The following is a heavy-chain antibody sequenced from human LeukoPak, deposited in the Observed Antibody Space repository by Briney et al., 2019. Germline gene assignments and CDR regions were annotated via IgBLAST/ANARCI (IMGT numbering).Heavy chain of an antibody. V-gene: IGHV1-2*02. CDR2: INPNSGDT. J-gene: IGHJ3*02. CDR3: ARDVIGDHGAFDI. CDR1: GYTFTGYY. D-gene: IGHD2-21*01. Sequence: ASVKVSCKASGYTFTGYYMHWVRQAPGQGLRWMGWINPNSGDTKYAQDFQGRVTMTRDTSISTGYMELSRLRSDDTAVYYCARDVIGDHGAFDIWGQGTMVAVSS.